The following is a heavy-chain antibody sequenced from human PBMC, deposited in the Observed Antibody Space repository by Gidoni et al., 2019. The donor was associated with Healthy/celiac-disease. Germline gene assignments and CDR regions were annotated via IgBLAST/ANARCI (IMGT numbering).Heavy chain of an antibody. CDR3: VKDLYGDYEVGGY. D-gene: IGHD4-17*01. CDR2: IRSNGGST. CDR1: GFPFSSYA. Sequence: EVQLVESGGGLVQPGGSLRLSCSASGFPFSSYAMHWVRQAPGKGLEYVSVIRSNGGSTYYADSVKGRFTISRDNSKNTRYLQMSSLRAEETAVYYCVKDLYGDYEVGGYWGQGTLVTISS. J-gene: IGHJ4*02. V-gene: IGHV3-64D*06.